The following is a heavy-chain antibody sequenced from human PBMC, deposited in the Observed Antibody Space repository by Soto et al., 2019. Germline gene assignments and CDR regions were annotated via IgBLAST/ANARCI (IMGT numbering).Heavy chain of an antibody. D-gene: IGHD3-22*01. V-gene: IGHV5-51*03. CDR2: IYPGDSET. Sequence: GESLKFSWKGSGYSFTSYWIGWVRQMPGKGLEWMGIIYPGDSETRYSPSFQGQVTISADKSISTAYLQWSSLKASDTAMYYCASVPSYDSGTYYFDYWGQGTLVTV. J-gene: IGHJ4*02. CDR1: GYSFTSYW. CDR3: ASVPSYDSGTYYFDY.